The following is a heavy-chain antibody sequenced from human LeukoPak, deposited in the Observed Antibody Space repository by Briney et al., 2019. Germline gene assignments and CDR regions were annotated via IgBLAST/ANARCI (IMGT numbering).Heavy chain of an antibody. CDR1: GFKFSDHY. J-gene: IGHJ4*02. Sequence: PGGSQRLSCAASGFKFSDHYIDWVRQAPGKGLEWISYISGSGSTIYFADSVKGRFTISRDNAKNSLHLQMNSLRAEDTAVYYCARQRAGFTVTTSDYWGQGTLVTVSS. CDR2: ISGSGSTI. D-gene: IGHD4-17*01. V-gene: IGHV3-11*04. CDR3: ARQRAGFTVTTSDY.